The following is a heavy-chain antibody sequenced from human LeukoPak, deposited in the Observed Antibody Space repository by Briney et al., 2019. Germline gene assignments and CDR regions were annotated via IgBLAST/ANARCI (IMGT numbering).Heavy chain of an antibody. CDR3: ARGHIVVLTAPDY. J-gene: IGHJ4*02. D-gene: IGHD2-21*02. Sequence: PGGSLRLSCAASGFTVSSNYMSWVRQAPGKGLEWVSVIYSGGSTSYADSVKGRFTISRDNAKNTLYLQMNSLRAEDTAVYYCARGHIVVLTAPDYWGQGTLVTVSS. CDR2: IYSGGST. V-gene: IGHV3-66*01. CDR1: GFTVSSNY.